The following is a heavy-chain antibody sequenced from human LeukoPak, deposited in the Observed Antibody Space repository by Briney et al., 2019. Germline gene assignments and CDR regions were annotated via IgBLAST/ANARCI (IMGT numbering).Heavy chain of an antibody. J-gene: IGHJ3*02. CDR1: GFTFSSYA. Sequence: GGSLRLSCAASGFTFSSYAMSWVRQAPGKGLEWVSAISGSGGSTYYADSVKGRFTISRDNSKNTLYLQMNSLRAEDTAVYYCAKDQGSSSGWHFTSAFDIWGQGTMVTVSS. CDR3: AKDQGSSSGWHFTSAFDI. CDR2: ISGSGGST. D-gene: IGHD6-19*01. V-gene: IGHV3-23*01.